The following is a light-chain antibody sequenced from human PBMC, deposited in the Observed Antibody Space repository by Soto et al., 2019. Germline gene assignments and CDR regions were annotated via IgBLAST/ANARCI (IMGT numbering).Light chain of an antibody. CDR3: CSYTSSGSVV. V-gene: IGLV2-23*02. CDR1: NSDVGKYNA. J-gene: IGLJ2*01. Sequence: SALTQPASVSGSPGQSITISCTGTNSDVGKYNAVSWYQQHPGKAPKFIIYEVNKRPSGVSDRFSGSKSDNTASLTLSGLQAEDEADYYCCSYTSSGSVVFGGGTKLTVL. CDR2: EVN.